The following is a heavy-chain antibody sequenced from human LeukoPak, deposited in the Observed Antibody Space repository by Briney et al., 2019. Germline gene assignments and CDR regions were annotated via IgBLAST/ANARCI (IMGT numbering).Heavy chain of an antibody. D-gene: IGHD6-6*01. Sequence: TGGSLRLSCAASGFTFSSYAMSWVRQAPGKGLEWVSAISGSGGSTYYADSVKGRLTISRDNSKNTLYLQMNSLRAEDTAVYYCARDIEYSSPRGVDYWGQGTLVTVSS. CDR3: ARDIEYSSPRGVDY. CDR2: ISGSGGST. V-gene: IGHV3-23*01. J-gene: IGHJ4*02. CDR1: GFTFSSYA.